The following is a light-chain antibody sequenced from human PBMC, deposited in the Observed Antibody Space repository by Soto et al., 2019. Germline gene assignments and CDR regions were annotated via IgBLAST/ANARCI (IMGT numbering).Light chain of an antibody. J-gene: IGKJ1*01. V-gene: IGKV3-11*02. CDR2: DAS. Sequence: EILLTQSPATLSLSPGERATLSCRASQSVRSSLAWYQQKPGQAPRLLIYDASTRATGIPGRFSGSGSGRDFTLTISNLEPEDFAVYYCQQHSSWPWTFGQGAKVEIK. CDR3: QQHSSWPWT. CDR1: QSVRSS.